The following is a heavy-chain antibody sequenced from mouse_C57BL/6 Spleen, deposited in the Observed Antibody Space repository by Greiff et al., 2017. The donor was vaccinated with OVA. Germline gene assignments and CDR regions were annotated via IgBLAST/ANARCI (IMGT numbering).Heavy chain of an antibody. D-gene: IGHD2-5*01. J-gene: IGHJ2*01. CDR1: GYSITSGYY. V-gene: IGHV3-6*01. CDR3: ARDAYYSNYYFDY. Sequence: EVQLVESGPGLVKPSQSLSLTCSVTGYSITSGYYWNWIRQFPGNKLEWMGYISYDGSNNYNPSLKNRISITRDTSKNQFFLKLNSVTTEDTATYYCARDAYYSNYYFDYWGQGTTLTVSS. CDR2: ISYDGSN.